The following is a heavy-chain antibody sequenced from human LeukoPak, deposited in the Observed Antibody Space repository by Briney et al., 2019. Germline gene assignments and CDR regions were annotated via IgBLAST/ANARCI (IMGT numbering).Heavy chain of an antibody. CDR2: IYPGDSDT. CDR1: GYSFSSYW. CDR3: VRGYCSISTCRRLDY. V-gene: IGHV5-51*01. D-gene: IGHD2-2*01. J-gene: IGHJ4*02. Sequence: GESLKISCKGSGYSFSSYWIGWVRQMPGKGLEWMGIIYPGDSDTRYSPSFQGKVTISADKSITTAYLQWSSLKASDTAMYYCVRGYCSISTCRRLDYWGQGTLVTVSS.